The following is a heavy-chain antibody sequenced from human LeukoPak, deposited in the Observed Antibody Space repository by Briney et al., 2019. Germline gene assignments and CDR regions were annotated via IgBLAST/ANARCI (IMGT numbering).Heavy chain of an antibody. CDR3: ARVLGYSSSSNWFDP. V-gene: IGHV4-39*07. Sequence: SETLSLTCTVSGVSVSSSNYYWGWIRQPPGEGLEWIGSIYYSGSTYYNPSLKSRVTISVDTSKNQFSLKLSSVTAADTAVYYCARVLGYSSSSNWFDPWGQGTLVTVSS. J-gene: IGHJ5*02. CDR2: IYYSGST. CDR1: GVSVSSSNYY. D-gene: IGHD6-13*01.